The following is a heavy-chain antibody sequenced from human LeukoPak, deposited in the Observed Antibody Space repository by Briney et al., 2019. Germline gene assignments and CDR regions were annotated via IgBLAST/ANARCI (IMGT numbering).Heavy chain of an antibody. CDR3: ARLHNAYSDAFGI. J-gene: IGHJ3*02. CDR1: GYSFTNYW. D-gene: IGHD1-14*01. Sequence: GESLKISCKGSGYSFTNYWIGWVHQMPGKGLEWMGIIYPGDSDTRYSPSFQGQVTISADKFITTAYLQWSSLKASDTALYYCARLHNAYSDAFGIWGQGTMVTVSS. V-gene: IGHV5-51*07. CDR2: IYPGDSDT.